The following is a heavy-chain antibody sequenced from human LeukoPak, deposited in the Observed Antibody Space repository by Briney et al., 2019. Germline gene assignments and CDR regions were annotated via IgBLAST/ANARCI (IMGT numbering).Heavy chain of an antibody. CDR1: GGSISSYY. CDR3: ARVRRGGSYYAGY. D-gene: IGHD1-26*01. CDR2: IYYGGST. V-gene: IGHV4-59*01. Sequence: PSETLSLTCTVSGGSISSYYWSWIRQPPGKGLEWIGYIYYGGSTNYNPSLKSRVTISVDTSKNQFSLKLSSVTAADTAVYYCARVRRGGSYYAGYWGQGTLVTVSS. J-gene: IGHJ4*02.